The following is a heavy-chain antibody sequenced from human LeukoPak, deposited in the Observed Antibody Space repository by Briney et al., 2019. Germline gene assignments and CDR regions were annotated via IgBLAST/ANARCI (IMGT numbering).Heavy chain of an antibody. CDR3: ARETDTAMVDY. J-gene: IGHJ4*02. V-gene: IGHV4-31*03. CDR2: IYYSGST. Sequence: SETLSLTCTVSGGSISSGGYYWSWIRQHPGKGLEWIGYIYYSGSTYYNPSLKSRVTISVDTSKNQFSLRLSSVTAADTAVYYCARETDTAMVDYWGQGTLVTVSS. CDR1: GGSISSGGYY. D-gene: IGHD5-18*01.